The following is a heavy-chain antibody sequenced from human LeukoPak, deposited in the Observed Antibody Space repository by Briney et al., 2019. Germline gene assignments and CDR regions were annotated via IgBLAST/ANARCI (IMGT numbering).Heavy chain of an antibody. CDR3: ARSVVAATETFDY. Sequence: AGGSLRLSCAASGFTFSSYWMSWVRQAPGKGLEWVANIKQDGSEKYYVDSVKGRFTISRDNAKNSLYLQMNSLRAEDTAVYYCARSVVAATETFDYWGQGTLVTVSS. CDR2: IKQDGSEK. CDR1: GFTFSSYW. V-gene: IGHV3-7*01. D-gene: IGHD2-15*01. J-gene: IGHJ4*02.